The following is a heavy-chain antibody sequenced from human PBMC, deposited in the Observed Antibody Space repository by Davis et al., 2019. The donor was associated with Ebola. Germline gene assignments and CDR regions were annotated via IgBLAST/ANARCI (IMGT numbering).Heavy chain of an antibody. D-gene: IGHD3-22*01. Sequence: GESLKISCAASGFTLSNYAMHWVRQAPGKGLEWVAVIPYDGSDEYYADSVKGRFIISRDNSKNTLYLQMNSLRAEGTAVYYCARTYYYDDSGYRNAFDIWGQGTMVTISS. CDR1: GFTLSNYA. CDR2: IPYDGSDE. V-gene: IGHV3-30-3*01. J-gene: IGHJ3*02. CDR3: ARTYYYDDSGYRNAFDI.